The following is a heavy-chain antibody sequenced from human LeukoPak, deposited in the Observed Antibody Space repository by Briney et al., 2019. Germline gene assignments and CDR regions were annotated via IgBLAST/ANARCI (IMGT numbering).Heavy chain of an antibody. CDR3: ATSEGY. V-gene: IGHV3-7*03. Sequence: PGGSLRLSCAASGFTLNSHWRSWVRQAPGKGLEWVANIKQDGRDTYYVDSVKGRFTISRDNAKNSLNLQMNSLRAEDTAMYYCATSEGYWGQGTLVTVSS. CDR1: GFTLNSHW. CDR2: IKQDGRDT. J-gene: IGHJ4*02.